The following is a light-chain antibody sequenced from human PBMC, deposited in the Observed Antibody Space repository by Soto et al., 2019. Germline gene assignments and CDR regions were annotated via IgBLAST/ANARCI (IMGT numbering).Light chain of an antibody. CDR3: QQSYSTPFT. Sequence: DLQMTQSPSSLSAFVGDRVTITCRASQSISSYLNWYQQKLGKAPKLLIYAASSLQSGVPSRFSGSGSGTDFTLTISSLQPEDFATYYCQQSYSTPFTFGPGTRVEIK. CDR1: QSISSY. V-gene: IGKV1-39*01. CDR2: AAS. J-gene: IGKJ3*01.